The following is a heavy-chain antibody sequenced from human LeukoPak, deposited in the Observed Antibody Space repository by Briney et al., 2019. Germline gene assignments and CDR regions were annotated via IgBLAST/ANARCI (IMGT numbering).Heavy chain of an antibody. CDR3: AKGGYSYGDLEGYFDY. J-gene: IGHJ4*02. Sequence: GRSLRLSCAASGFTFDDYAMHWVRQAPGKGLEWVSGISWNRGSIGYADSVKGRFTISRDNAKNSLYLQMNSLRAEDMALYYCAKGGYSYGDLEGYFDYWGQGTLVTVSS. CDR2: ISWNRGSI. D-gene: IGHD5-18*01. CDR1: GFTFDDYA. V-gene: IGHV3-9*03.